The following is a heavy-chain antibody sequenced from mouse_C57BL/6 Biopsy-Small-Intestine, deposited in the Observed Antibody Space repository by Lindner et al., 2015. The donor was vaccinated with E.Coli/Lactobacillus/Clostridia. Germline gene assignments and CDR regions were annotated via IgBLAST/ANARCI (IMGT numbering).Heavy chain of an antibody. Sequence: VQLQESGAELVKAGASVKISCKASGYAFSIYWMNWVQQRPGKGLEWIGQIYPGDGDTNYNGNFRDKATLTADKSSSTAYMQLSSLTSEDSAVYFCVRGERGDFDYWGQGTTLTVSS. V-gene: IGHV1-80*01. CDR2: IYPGDGDT. CDR3: VRGERGDFDY. CDR1: GYAFSIYW. J-gene: IGHJ2*01.